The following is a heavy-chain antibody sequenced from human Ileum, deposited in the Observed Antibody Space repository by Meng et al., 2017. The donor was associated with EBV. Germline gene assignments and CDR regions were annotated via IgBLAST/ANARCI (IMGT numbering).Heavy chain of an antibody. D-gene: IGHD4-17*01. CDR2: IYHSGST. CDR3: ASGRDYAWHS. CDR1: CDSISSNNW. V-gene: IGHV4-4*02. J-gene: IGHJ4*02. Sequence: QVQVPESGPGLVEPSGTLSLTCAVSCDSISSNNWWSWVRPPPGKGLEWIGEIYHSGSTNYNPSFKSRVTMSVDKSKNQISLNLSSVTAADTAVYYCASGRDYAWHSWGRGTLVTVSS.